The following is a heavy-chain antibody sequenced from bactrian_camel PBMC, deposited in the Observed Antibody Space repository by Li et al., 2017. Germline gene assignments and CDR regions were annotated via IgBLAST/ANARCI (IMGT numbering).Heavy chain of an antibody. CDR1: GHTGRSYC. CDR3: AADSVGRCRPAGWVQRPSVAAYDY. CDR2: LASDGTT. Sequence: QLVESGGGSVQAGGSLRLSCVSSTGHTGRSYCMAWFRQAPGKTREGLAALASDGTTAYADSVKGRFTVSKDDAKDTLYLEMNNLGPEDTAMYYCAADSVGRCRPAGWVQRPSVAAYDYWGQGTQVTVS. V-gene: IGHV3S53*01. J-gene: IGHJ4*01. D-gene: IGHD5*01.